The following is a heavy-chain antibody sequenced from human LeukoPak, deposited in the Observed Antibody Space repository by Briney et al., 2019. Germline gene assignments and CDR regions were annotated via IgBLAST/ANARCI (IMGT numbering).Heavy chain of an antibody. D-gene: IGHD3-22*01. CDR1: GFTFSSHA. V-gene: IGHV3-23*01. J-gene: IGHJ4*02. Sequence: GGSLRLSCIASGFTFSSHAMSWVRQTPGKELEWVSAISESGPKTYYADSVKGRFTISRDNARNTLYVQMNSLRADDTAVYYCARGDSSGVPDYWGQGTLVTVSS. CDR3: ARGDSSGVPDY. CDR2: ISESGPKT.